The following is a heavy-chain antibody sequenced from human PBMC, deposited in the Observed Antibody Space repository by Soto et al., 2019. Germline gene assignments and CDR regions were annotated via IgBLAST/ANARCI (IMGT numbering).Heavy chain of an antibody. V-gene: IGHV1-69*13. CDR1: GGTFSSYA. Sequence: SVKVSCKASGGTFSSYAISWVRQAPGQGLEWMGGIIPIFGTANYAQKFQGRVTITADESTSTAYMELSSLRSEDTAVYYCARDRTYYYGSGSYYRPKGGMDVWGQGTTVTVSS. J-gene: IGHJ6*02. CDR3: ARDRTYYYGSGSYYRPKGGMDV. CDR2: IIPIFGTA. D-gene: IGHD3-10*01.